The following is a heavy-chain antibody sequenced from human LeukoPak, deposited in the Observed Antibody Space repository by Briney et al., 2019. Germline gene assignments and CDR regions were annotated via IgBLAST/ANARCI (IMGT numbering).Heavy chain of an antibody. CDR3: ARDRAGKIAARLDY. V-gene: IGHV3-30-3*01. Sequence: GGSLRLSCAASGFTFSSYAMHWVRQAPGKGLEWVAVISYDGSNKYYADSVKGRFTISKDNSKNTLYLQMNSLRAEDTAVYYCARDRAGKIAARLDYWGQGTLVTVSS. J-gene: IGHJ4*02. CDR1: GFTFSSYA. D-gene: IGHD6-6*01. CDR2: ISYDGSNK.